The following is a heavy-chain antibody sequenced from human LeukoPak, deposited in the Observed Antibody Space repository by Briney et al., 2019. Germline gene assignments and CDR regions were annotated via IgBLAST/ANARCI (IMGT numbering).Heavy chain of an antibody. CDR2: INAGNGNT. Sequence: ASVTVSCKASGYTFTSYAMHWVRQAPGQRLEWMGWINAGNGNTKYSQKFQGRVTITRDTCASTAYMELSSLRSEDTAVYYCARELWPGYGMDVWGKGTPVTVSS. D-gene: IGHD3-16*01. V-gene: IGHV1-3*01. J-gene: IGHJ6*04. CDR3: ARELWPGYGMDV. CDR1: GYTFTSYA.